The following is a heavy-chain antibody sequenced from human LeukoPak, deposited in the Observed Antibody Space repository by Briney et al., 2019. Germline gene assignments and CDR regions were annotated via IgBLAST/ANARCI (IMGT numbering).Heavy chain of an antibody. CDR1: GFSLSTCGVG. V-gene: IGHV2-5*01. Sequence: SGPTLVNPTQTLTLTCTFSGFSLSTCGVGVGWIRQPPGKALEWLALIYWNDDKRYSPSLKSRLTITKDTSKNQVVLTMTNMDPVDTATYYCAHTHIAARSSDYWGQGTLVTVSS. D-gene: IGHD6-6*01. J-gene: IGHJ4*02. CDR3: AHTHIAARSSDY. CDR2: IYWNDDK.